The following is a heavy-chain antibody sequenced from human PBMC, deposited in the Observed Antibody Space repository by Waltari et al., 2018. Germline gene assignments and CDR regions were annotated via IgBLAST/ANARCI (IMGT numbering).Heavy chain of an antibody. D-gene: IGHD5-12*01. CDR1: GFTFSTNA. CDR2: ITGSGGNT. V-gene: IGHV3-23*01. CDR3: AKVPKDGYNHYFDY. Sequence: EVQMLESRGYFQQPGGYLRFSRAASGFTFSTNAMRWVGQALGKGLEWVSPITGSGGNTYYAPSVRGRFTISRDNSKNTLSLQMNSLRAEDTAIYYCAKVPKDGYNHYFDYWGQGTLVTVSS. J-gene: IGHJ4*02.